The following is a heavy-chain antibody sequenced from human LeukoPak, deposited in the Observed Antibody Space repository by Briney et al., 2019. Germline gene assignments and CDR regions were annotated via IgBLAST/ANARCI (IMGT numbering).Heavy chain of an antibody. CDR1: GFTFSSYA. CDR2: INGSGGST. J-gene: IGHJ4*02. CDR3: AKDLHDYKPQRFDY. D-gene: IGHD4-4*01. Sequence: GGSLRLSCAASGFTFSSYAMSWVRQAPGQGLEWVSTINGSGGSTYYADSVKGRFTISRDNSKNTLYMQMNSLRAEDTAVYYCAKDLHDYKPQRFDYWGQGTLVTVSS. V-gene: IGHV3-23*01.